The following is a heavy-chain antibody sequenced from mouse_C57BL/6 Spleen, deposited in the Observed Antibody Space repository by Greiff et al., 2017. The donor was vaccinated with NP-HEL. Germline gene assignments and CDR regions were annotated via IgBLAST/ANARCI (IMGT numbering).Heavy chain of an antibody. CDR2: IYPRSGNT. J-gene: IGHJ3*01. CDR3: ERQTANYYGSSSGFAY. V-gene: IGHV1-81*01. D-gene: IGHD1-1*01. Sequence: VQLQQSGAELARPGASVKLSCKASGYTFTSYGISWVKQRTGQGLEWIGEIYPRSGNTYYNEKFKGKATLTADKSSSTAYMELSSLTSEDSAVYFWERQTANYYGSSSGFAYWGQGTLVTVSA. CDR1: GYTFTSYG.